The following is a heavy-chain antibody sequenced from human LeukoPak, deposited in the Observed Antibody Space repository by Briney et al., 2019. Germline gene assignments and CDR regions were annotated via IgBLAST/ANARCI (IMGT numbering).Heavy chain of an antibody. D-gene: IGHD3-10*01. J-gene: IGHJ4*02. CDR3: ARGRLMGSGLPAIDY. V-gene: IGHV3-48*01. CDR2: ISSSSSTI. CDR1: GFTFTSYS. Sequence: GGTLRLSCAGSGFTFTSYSMNWVRQAPGKGREWVSYISSSSSTIYYADSVKGRFTISRDNAKNSLYLQMNSLRAEDTAVYYCARGRLMGSGLPAIDYWGQGTLVTVSS.